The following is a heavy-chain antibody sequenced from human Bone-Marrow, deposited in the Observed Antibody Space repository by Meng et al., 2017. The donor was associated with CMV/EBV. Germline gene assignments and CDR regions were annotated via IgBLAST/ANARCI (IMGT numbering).Heavy chain of an antibody. Sequence: SVKVSCKASGGTFSSYAISWVRQAPGQGIEWMGGIIPILGIANYAQKFQGRVTITADKSTSTAYMELSSLRSEETAVYYCAVGGPVVNGYWGQGTLVTVSS. V-gene: IGHV1-69*10. D-gene: IGHD4-23*01. CDR3: AVGGPVVNGY. CDR1: GGTFSSYA. CDR2: IIPILGIA. J-gene: IGHJ4*02.